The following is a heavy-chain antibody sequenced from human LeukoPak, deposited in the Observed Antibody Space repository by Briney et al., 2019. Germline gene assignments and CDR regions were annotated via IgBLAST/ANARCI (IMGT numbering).Heavy chain of an antibody. CDR2: IYHGGST. Sequence: SETLSLTCTVSGGSISSGGYYWSWIRQPPGKGLEWIGYIYHGGSTYYNPSLKSRVTISIDRSKNQFSLKLSSVTAADTAVYYCARISTAFGVVEMATIGDYWGQGTPVTVSS. CDR3: ARISTAFGVVEMATIGDY. CDR1: GGSISSGGYY. V-gene: IGHV4-30-2*01. J-gene: IGHJ4*02. D-gene: IGHD5-24*01.